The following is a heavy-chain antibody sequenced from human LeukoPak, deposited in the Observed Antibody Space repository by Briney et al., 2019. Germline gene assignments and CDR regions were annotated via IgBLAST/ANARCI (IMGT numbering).Heavy chain of an antibody. Sequence: SETLSLTCSVSGGSISRYYWSWIRQPPGNGLEWIGYIYNSGSTNYNPSLKSRVTISVDTSKNQFSLRLTSVTAADTAVYYCAATMPVGSDNGMDVWGQGTTVTVSS. CDR1: GGSISRYY. J-gene: IGHJ6*02. V-gene: IGHV4-59*08. D-gene: IGHD1-26*01. CDR2: IYNSGST. CDR3: AATMPVGSDNGMDV.